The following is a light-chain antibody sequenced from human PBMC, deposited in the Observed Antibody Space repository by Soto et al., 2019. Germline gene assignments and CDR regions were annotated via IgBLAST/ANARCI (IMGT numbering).Light chain of an antibody. J-gene: IGKJ1*01. CDR1: QSVSSN. Sequence: EIVMTQSPATLSVSPGERATLSCRASQSVSSNLAWYQQKPGQAPRLLIYGASTRATGIPARFSGSGSGTEVTLTLSSLQSEGFAVYYWQQYNNWPRKFGQGTKVEIK. V-gene: IGKV3-15*01. CDR2: GAS. CDR3: QQYNNWPRK.